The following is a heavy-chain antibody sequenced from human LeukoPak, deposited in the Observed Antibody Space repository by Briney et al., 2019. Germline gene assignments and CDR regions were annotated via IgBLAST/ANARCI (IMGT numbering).Heavy chain of an antibody. CDR1: GYTFTKYA. V-gene: IGHV7-4-1*02. Sequence: ASVKVSCKASGYTFTKYAMNWVRQAPGQGLEWMGWINTNTGNPTYAQGFTGRFVFSLDTSVSTAYLQISSLKAEDTAVYYCAYLIPSIAVADTNWFDPWGQGTLVTVSS. D-gene: IGHD6-19*01. CDR2: INTNTGNP. J-gene: IGHJ5*02. CDR3: AYLIPSIAVADTNWFDP.